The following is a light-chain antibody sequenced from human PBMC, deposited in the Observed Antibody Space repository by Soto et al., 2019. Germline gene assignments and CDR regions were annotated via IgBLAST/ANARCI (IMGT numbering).Light chain of an antibody. V-gene: IGKV2-40*01. CDR2: TVS. CDR1: QSLFNSDDGNTY. CDR3: MQRIEFPLT. Sequence: DIVMTQTPLSLPVTPGEPASISCRSSQSLFNSDDGNTYLDWYLQKPGQSPQLLIFTVSYRASGVPDRFSGSGSATHFTLKISRVEAEDVGVYYCMQRIEFPLTFGQGTRLEIK. J-gene: IGKJ5*01.